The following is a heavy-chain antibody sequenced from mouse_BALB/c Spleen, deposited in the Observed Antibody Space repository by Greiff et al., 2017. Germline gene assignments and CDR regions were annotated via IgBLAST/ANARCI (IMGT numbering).Heavy chain of an antibody. CDR2: ISSGGSYT. J-gene: IGHJ2*01. CDR1: GFTFSSYG. V-gene: IGHV5-6*02. CDR3: ARQYYGSSYPYYFDY. D-gene: IGHD1-1*01. Sequence: DVKLVESGGDLVKPGGSLKLSCAASGFTFSSYGMSWVRQTPDKRLEWVATISSGGSYTYYPDSVKGRFTISRDNAKNTLYLQMSSLKSEDTAMYYCARQYYGSSYPYYFDYWGQGTTLTVSS.